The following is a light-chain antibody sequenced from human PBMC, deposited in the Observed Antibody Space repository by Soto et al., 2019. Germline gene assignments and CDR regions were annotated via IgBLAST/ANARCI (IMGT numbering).Light chain of an antibody. CDR2: GAS. V-gene: IGKV3-20*01. CDR3: QQYDASTGYT. J-gene: IGKJ2*01. CDR1: QSVSSSY. Sequence: EIVLTQSPGTLSLSPGERATLSCRASQSVSSSYLAWYQQKPGQAPRLLIHGASNRATGVPDRFSGSGSGTDFTLTISRLEPEDFAVYYCQQYDASTGYTFGQGTKLEI.